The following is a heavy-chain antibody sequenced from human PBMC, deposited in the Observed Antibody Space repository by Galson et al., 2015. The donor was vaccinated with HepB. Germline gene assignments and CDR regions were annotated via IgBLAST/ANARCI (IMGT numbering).Heavy chain of an antibody. CDR1: GFTFRNAW. CDR3: TTEGGDYNILTGYYMHPFFDY. D-gene: IGHD3-9*01. CDR2: FKSEFDGGTL. J-gene: IGHJ4*02. V-gene: IGHV3-15*01. Sequence: SLRLSCAASGFTFRNAWMSWVRQAPGKGLEWVGRFKSEFDGGTLDYAAPVKGRFTISRDDSKNTLYLQMNSLKTEDTAVYYCTTEGGDYNILTGYYMHPFFDYWGQGTLVTVSS.